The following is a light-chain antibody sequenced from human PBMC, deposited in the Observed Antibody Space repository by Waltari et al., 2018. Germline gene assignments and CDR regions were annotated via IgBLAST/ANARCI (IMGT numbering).Light chain of an antibody. V-gene: IGKV3-15*01. Sequence: EIVMTQSPATLSVSPGERATLSCRASQSVGINLAWYQHKPGQVPQLFIFGASTRDTGFPARFSGSGSGTEFTLTISSLQSEDFAVYYCHQYNNWPRTFGQGTKVEIK. CDR2: GAS. CDR3: HQYNNWPRT. J-gene: IGKJ1*01. CDR1: QSVGIN.